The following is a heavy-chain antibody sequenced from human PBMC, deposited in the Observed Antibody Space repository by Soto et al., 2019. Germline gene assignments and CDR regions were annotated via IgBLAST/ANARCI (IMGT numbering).Heavy chain of an antibody. J-gene: IGHJ4*02. Sequence: PSETLSLTCAVYAGSFRGYYWSWIRQPPGKGLEWIGEINHSGSTNYNPSLKSRVTISVDTSKNQFSLKLSSVTAADTAVYYCARGGRIQLWLFDYWGKGTLVPVSS. CDR1: AGSFRGYY. CDR3: ARGGRIQLWLFDY. D-gene: IGHD5-18*01. V-gene: IGHV4-34*01. CDR2: INHSGST.